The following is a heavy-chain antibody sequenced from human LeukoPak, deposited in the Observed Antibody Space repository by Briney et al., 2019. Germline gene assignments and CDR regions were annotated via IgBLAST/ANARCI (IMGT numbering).Heavy chain of an antibody. V-gene: IGHV1-46*01. CDR1: GYTFTRYQ. D-gene: IGHD5-24*01. J-gene: IGHJ4*02. Sequence: ASVKVSCKASGYTFTRYQIHWVRQAPGQGPEWMGVIYPSGGSTNYAQKFQGRVTMTRDMSTSTVYMELSSLRSEDTAVYYCAKARDSSHWGQGTLVTVSS. CDR3: AKARDSSH. CDR2: IYPSGGST.